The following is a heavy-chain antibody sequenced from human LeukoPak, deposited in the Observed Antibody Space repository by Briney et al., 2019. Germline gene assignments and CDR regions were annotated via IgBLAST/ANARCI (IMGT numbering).Heavy chain of an antibody. CDR2: MNPNSGNT. V-gene: IGHV1-8*01. CDR1: GYTFTSYD. CDR3: ARDRSGSYPPGFDY. D-gene: IGHD1-26*01. Sequence: GASVKVSCKASGYTFTSYDINWVRQATGQGLEWMGWMNPNSGNTGYAQKFQGRVTMTRNTSISTAYMELSSLRSEDTAVYYCARDRSGSYPPGFDYWGQGTLVTVSS. J-gene: IGHJ4*02.